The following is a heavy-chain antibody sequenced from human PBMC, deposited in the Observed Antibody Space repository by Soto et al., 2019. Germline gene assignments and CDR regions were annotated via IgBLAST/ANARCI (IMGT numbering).Heavy chain of an antibody. CDR1: GGSFSSSTYY. CDR2: MYSGGNT. J-gene: IGHJ5*02. CDR3: ARQPYDSTGYYYGA. D-gene: IGHD3-22*01. V-gene: IGHV4-39*01. Sequence: QLQLQESGPGLVKPSETLSFTCTVSGGSFSSSTYYWGWIRQPPGQGLEWIGSMYSGGNTYYNPSLKSRVTVSVDTSKNHFSLKLTSVTTADTAMYYCARQPYDSTGYYYGAWGQGTLVTVSS.